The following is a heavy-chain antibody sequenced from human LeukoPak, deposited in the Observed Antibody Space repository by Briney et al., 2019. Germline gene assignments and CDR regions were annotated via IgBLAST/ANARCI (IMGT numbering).Heavy chain of an antibody. CDR2: ISSSSSSI. J-gene: IGHJ4*02. CDR3: AREEALRFLEWLLD. CDR1: GFTFSSYS. D-gene: IGHD3-3*01. V-gene: IGHV3-21*04. Sequence: GGSLRLSCAASGFTFSSYSMSWVRQAPGKGLEWVSSISSSSSSIYYADSVKGRFTISRDNAKNSLYLQMNSLRAEDTAVYYCAREEALRFLEWLLDWGQGTLVTVSS.